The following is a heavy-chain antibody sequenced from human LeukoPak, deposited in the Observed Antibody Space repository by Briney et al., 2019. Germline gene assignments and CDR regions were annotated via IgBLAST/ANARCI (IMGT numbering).Heavy chain of an antibody. V-gene: IGHV3-23*01. J-gene: IGHJ4*02. CDR2: ISGSGGST. D-gene: IGHD3-22*01. CDR3: AKSYTVTTLYYYDNSGYSPFDY. CDR1: GFALSSYA. Sequence: GGSLRLSCAASGFALSSYAMSWVRQAPGKGLEWVSAISGSGGSTYYADSVKGRFTISRDNSKNTLYLQMNSLRAEDTAVYYCAKSYTVTTLYYYDNSGYSPFDYWGQGTLVTVSS.